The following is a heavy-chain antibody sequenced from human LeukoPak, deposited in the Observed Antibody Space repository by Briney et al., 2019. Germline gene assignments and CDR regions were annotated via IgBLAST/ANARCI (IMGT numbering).Heavy chain of an antibody. J-gene: IGHJ5*02. CDR3: ARDPGASSRPYNWFDP. D-gene: IGHD6-13*01. CDR2: ISYDGSNK. V-gene: IGHV3-30-3*01. CDR1: GFTFSSYA. Sequence: GGSLRLSCAASGFTFSSYAMHWVRQAPGKGLEWVAVISYDGSNKYYADSVKGRFTISRDNSKNTLYLQMNSLRAEDTAVYYCARDPGASSRPYNWFDPWGQGTLVTVSS.